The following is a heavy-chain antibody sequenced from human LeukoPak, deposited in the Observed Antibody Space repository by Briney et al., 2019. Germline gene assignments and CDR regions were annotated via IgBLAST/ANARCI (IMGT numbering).Heavy chain of an antibody. CDR2: ISGSGGST. CDR1: GFTFSSYA. CDR3: AKAPTVLREQTYYYDSSGSYYFDY. D-gene: IGHD3-22*01. J-gene: IGHJ4*02. Sequence: PGGSLRLSCAASGFTFSSYAMSWVRQAPGKGLEWVSAISGSGGSTYYADSVKGRFTISRDNSKNTLYLQMNSLRAEDTAVYYCAKAPTVLREQTYYYDSSGSYYFDYWGQGTLVTVSS. V-gene: IGHV3-23*01.